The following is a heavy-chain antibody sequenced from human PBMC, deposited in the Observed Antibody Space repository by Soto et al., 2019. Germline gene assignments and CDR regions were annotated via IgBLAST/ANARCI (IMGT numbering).Heavy chain of an antibody. D-gene: IGHD2-2*01. CDR1: GGSFSGYY. Sequence: SETLSLTCAVYGGSFSGYYWSWIRQPPGKGLEWIGEINHSGSTNYNPSLKSRVTISVDTSKNQFSLKLSSVTAADTAVYYCARDRVRVQPPPLVPAAMGYWGQGTLVTVSS. V-gene: IGHV4-34*01. CDR2: INHSGST. CDR3: ARDRVRVQPPPLVPAAMGY. J-gene: IGHJ4*02.